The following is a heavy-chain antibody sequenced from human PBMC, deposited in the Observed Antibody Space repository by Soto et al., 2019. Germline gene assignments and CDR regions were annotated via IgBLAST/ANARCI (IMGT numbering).Heavy chain of an antibody. D-gene: IGHD3-16*01. CDR3: AVRLTGQTNGAGSDY. CDR2: IYYSGST. Sequence: SETLSLTCTVSGGSISSYYWSWIRQPPGKGLEWIGYIYYSGSTNYNPSLKSRVTISVDTSKNQFSLKLSSVTAADTAVYYCAVRLTGQTNGAGSDYWGQGTLVTVSS. J-gene: IGHJ4*02. V-gene: IGHV4-59*08. CDR1: GGSISSYY.